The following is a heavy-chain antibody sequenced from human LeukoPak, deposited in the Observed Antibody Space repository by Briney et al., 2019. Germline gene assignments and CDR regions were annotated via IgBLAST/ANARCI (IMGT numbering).Heavy chain of an antibody. CDR3: AREALAYGSGNRDY. J-gene: IGHJ4*02. CDR2: MNPNSGNT. D-gene: IGHD3-10*01. V-gene: IGHV1-8*01. Sequence: ASVKVSCKASGYTFTSYDINWVRQATVPGLELIASMNPNSGNTGYAQKFQGRVTMTRNTSISTAYMELSSLRSEDTAVYYCAREALAYGSGNRDYWGQGTLVTVSS. CDR1: GYTFTSYD.